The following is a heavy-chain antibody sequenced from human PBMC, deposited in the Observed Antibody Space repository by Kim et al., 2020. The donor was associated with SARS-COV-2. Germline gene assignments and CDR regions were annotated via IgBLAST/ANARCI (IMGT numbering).Heavy chain of an antibody. CDR2: IKSKTDGGTT. J-gene: IGHJ3*02. Sequence: GGSLRLSCAASGFTFSNAWMSWVRQAPGKGLEWVGRIKSKTDGGTTDYAAPVKGRFTISRDDSKNTLYLQMNSLKTEDTAVYYCTTKVVTPAMVRGVREVYHIDIWGQGTMVTVSS. CDR1: GFTFSNAW. D-gene: IGHD3-10*01. V-gene: IGHV3-15*01. CDR3: TTKVVTPAMVRGVREVYHIDI.